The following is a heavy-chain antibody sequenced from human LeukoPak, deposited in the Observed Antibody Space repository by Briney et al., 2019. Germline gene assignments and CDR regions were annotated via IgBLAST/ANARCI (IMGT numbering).Heavy chain of an antibody. CDR1: GFTFSNAW. Sequence: GGSLRLSCAASGFTFSNAWMSWVRQAPGKGLEWVGRIKSKTDGGTTDYAAPVKGRFTISRDDSKNTLYLQMNSLKTEDTAVYYCTTCGVSIVDYYYYYYMDVWGKGTTVTISS. V-gene: IGHV3-15*01. D-gene: IGHD3-22*01. CDR2: IKSKTDGGTT. J-gene: IGHJ6*03. CDR3: TTCGVSIVDYYYYYYMDV.